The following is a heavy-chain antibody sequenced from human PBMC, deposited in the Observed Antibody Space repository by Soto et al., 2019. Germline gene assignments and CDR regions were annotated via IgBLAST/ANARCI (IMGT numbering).Heavy chain of an antibody. J-gene: IGHJ4*02. V-gene: IGHV1-69*01. CDR2: INPIFGTA. D-gene: IGHD3-10*02. Sequence: QVQLVQSGAEVKKPGSSVKVSCKASGGTFSSYAISWVRQAPGQGLEWMGGINPIFGTANYAQKFQGRVTITADESTSTAYMELSSLRTEETDVYYCSIFGGLPDYRGQGALLTVSS. CDR3: SIFGGLPDY. CDR1: GGTFSSYA.